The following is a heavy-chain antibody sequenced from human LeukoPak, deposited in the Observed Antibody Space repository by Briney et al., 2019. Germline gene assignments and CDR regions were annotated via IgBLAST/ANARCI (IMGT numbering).Heavy chain of an antibody. D-gene: IGHD3-3*01. V-gene: IGHV3-23*01. Sequence: GGSLRLSCAASGFTFSSYAMSWVRQAPGKGLEWVSAISGSGGSTYYADSVKGRFTISRDNSKNTLYLQMNSLRAEDTAVYYCAKGRDFWSGYYGGDDYWGQGTLVTVSS. CDR3: AKGRDFWSGYYGGDDY. CDR2: ISGSGGST. CDR1: GFTFSSYA. J-gene: IGHJ4*02.